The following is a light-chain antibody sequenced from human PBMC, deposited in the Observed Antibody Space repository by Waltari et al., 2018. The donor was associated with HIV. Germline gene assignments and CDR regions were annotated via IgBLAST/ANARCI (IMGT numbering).Light chain of an antibody. CDR2: DNN. CDR1: TSNIGHNF. Sequence: QSVLTQPPSVSATPGQNVTISCSGRTSNIGHNFVSRSQHIHGTAPQLLSYDNNERPSGIPARFSAAKSGTSATLGITGLQTGDEADYYCATWDSGLNDVVFGGGTKVTAL. J-gene: IGLJ2*01. V-gene: IGLV1-51*01. CDR3: ATWDSGLNDVV.